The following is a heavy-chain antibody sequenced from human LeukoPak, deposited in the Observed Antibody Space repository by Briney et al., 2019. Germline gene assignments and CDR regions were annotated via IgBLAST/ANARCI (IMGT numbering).Heavy chain of an antibody. CDR1: RLTFINYV. Sequence: GESLTLSCAASRLTFINYVIHWVRQAPGKGLEWLAVISYDGTNKYYADFVKGRFTISRDHSQSTVDLQMNTLGGADTAVYYCVRSPTYYNMDVWGKGTTVTVSS. V-gene: IGHV3-30*03. J-gene: IGHJ6*03. CDR2: ISYDGTNK. CDR3: VRSPTYYNMDV.